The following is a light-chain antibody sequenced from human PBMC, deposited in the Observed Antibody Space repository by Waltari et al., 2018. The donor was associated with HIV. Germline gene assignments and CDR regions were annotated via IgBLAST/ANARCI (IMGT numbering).Light chain of an antibody. V-gene: IGLV1-44*01. CDR2: SND. Sequence: QSVLTQPPSASGTPGQRVTISCSGSGSDFARNTIHWYQQLPGAAPKLLIYSNDQRPSRVPDRFSGSKSGTSASLAISGLQSDDETTYYCAIWDGSQNGPVFGGGTKLTVL. CDR3: AIWDGSQNGPV. CDR1: GSDFARNT. J-gene: IGLJ2*01.